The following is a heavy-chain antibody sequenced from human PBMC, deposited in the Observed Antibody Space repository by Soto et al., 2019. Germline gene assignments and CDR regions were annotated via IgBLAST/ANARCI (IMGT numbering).Heavy chain of an antibody. D-gene: IGHD5-18*01. Sequence: GGSLRLSCASSGFTFSSYAMHWLRQAPVKGLEWVAVISYDGSNKYYADSVKGRFTISRDNSKNTLYLQMNSLRAEDTAVYYCARDRSVDTAMVSYYYGMDVWGQGTTVTVSS. CDR1: GFTFSSYA. CDR3: ARDRSVDTAMVSYYYGMDV. V-gene: IGHV3-30-3*01. CDR2: ISYDGSNK. J-gene: IGHJ6*02.